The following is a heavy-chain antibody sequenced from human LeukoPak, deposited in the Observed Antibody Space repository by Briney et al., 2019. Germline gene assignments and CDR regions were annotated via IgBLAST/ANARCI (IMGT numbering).Heavy chain of an antibody. V-gene: IGHV1-2*06. CDR3: ARLRATTVTTEAFDY. D-gene: IGHD4-17*01. CDR2: INPNSGGT. Sequence: ASVKVSCKASGYTFSSQFTHWARQAPGQGLEWMGRINPNSGGTNYAQKFQGRVTMTRDTSISTAYMELSRLRSDDTAVYYCARLRATTVTTEAFDYWGQGTLVTVSS. CDR1: GYTFSSQF. J-gene: IGHJ4*02.